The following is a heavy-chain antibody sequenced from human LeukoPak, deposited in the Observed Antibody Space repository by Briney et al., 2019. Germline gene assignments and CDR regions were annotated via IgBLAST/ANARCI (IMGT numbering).Heavy chain of an antibody. Sequence: SETLSPTCTVSGGSISSYYWSWIRQPAGKGLEWIGRIYTSGSTNYNPSLKSRVTISVDTSKNQFSLKLSSVTAADTAVYYCARDDPDDSSGYSSWYFDYWGQGTLVTVSS. D-gene: IGHD3-22*01. CDR3: ARDDPDDSSGYSSWYFDY. CDR2: IYTSGST. CDR1: GGSISSYY. J-gene: IGHJ4*02. V-gene: IGHV4-4*07.